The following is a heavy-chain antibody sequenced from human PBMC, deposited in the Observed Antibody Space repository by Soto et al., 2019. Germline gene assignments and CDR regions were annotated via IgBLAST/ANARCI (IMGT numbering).Heavy chain of an antibody. D-gene: IGHD2-2*01. V-gene: IGHV1-69*12. CDR2: IIPIFGTA. CDR3: AEAVIPAAPGPYYYGMDV. Sequence: QVQLVQSGAEVKKPGSSVKVSCKASGGTFSSYAISWVRQAPGQGLEWVGGIIPIFGTANYAQKFQGRVTITADESTSTAYMELSSLRSEDTAVYYCAEAVIPAAPGPYYYGMDVWGQGTTVTVSS. CDR1: GGTFSSYA. J-gene: IGHJ6*02.